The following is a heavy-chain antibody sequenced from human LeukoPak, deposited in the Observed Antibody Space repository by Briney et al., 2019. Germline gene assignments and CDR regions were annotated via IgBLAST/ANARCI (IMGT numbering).Heavy chain of an antibody. CDR2: IRYDGSNK. J-gene: IGHJ6*03. V-gene: IGHV3-30*02. CDR3: ARVDSSSWYGAYYYYYMDL. Sequence: GGSLRLSCAASGFTFSSYGMHWVRQAPGKGLEWVAFIRYDGSNKYYADSVKGRFTISRDNSKNTLYLQMNSLRAEDTAVYYCARVDSSSWYGAYYYYYMDLWGKGPTVTISS. D-gene: IGHD6-13*01. CDR1: GFTFSSYG.